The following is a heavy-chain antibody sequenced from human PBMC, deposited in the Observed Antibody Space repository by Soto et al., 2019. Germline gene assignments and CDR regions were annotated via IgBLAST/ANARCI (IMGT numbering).Heavy chain of an antibody. D-gene: IGHD6-13*01. V-gene: IGHV4-39*01. CDR2: IYYSGST. CDR3: ARAGLIAAAGRKHFDY. Sequence: SETLSRTCTVSGGSISSSSYYWGWIRQPPGKGLEWIGSIYYSGSTYYNPSLKSRVTISVDTSKNQFSLKLSSVTAADTAVYYCARAGLIAAAGRKHFDYWGQGTLVTVSS. CDR1: GGSISSSSYY. J-gene: IGHJ4*02.